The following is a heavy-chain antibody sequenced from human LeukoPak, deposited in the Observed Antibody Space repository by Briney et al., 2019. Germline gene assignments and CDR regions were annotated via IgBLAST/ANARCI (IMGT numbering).Heavy chain of an antibody. J-gene: IGHJ4*02. CDR3: ARVGQYYGSGSYFEDY. Sequence: GGSLRLSCAASGFTFSSYWMSWVRQAPGKGLEWVANIKQDGSEKYYVDSVKGRFTISRDNAKNSLYLQMNSLRAADTAVYYCARVGQYYGSGSYFEDYWGQGTLVTVSS. CDR2: IKQDGSEK. CDR1: GFTFSSYW. V-gene: IGHV3-7*01. D-gene: IGHD3-10*01.